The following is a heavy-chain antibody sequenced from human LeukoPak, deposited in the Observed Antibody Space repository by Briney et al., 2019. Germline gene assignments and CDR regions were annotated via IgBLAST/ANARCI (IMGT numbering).Heavy chain of an antibody. CDR3: TTGGTVTFDY. Sequence: GGSLRLSCAASRFHLSNAWMSWVRQAPGKARECFVRIKSKTDGGTTDYAAPVKGRFTISRDDSKNTLYLQMNSLKTEDTAVYYCTTGGTVTFDYWGQGTLVTVSS. D-gene: IGHD4-17*01. CDR2: IKSKTDGGTT. CDR1: RFHLSNAW. J-gene: IGHJ4*02. V-gene: IGHV3-15*01.